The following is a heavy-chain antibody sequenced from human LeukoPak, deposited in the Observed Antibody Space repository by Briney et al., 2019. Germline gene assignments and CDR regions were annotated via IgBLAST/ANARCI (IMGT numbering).Heavy chain of an antibody. J-gene: IGHJ4*02. D-gene: IGHD5-18*01. CDR2: IRYDGSNK. Sequence: GGSLRLSCIASGFAFSSYWMSWVRQAPGKGLEWVAFIRYDGSNKYYADSVKGRFTISRDNSKNTLYLQMNSLRAEDTAVYYCAKRKGETAMVYFDYWGQGTLVTVSS. CDR1: GFAFSSYW. V-gene: IGHV3-30*02. CDR3: AKRKGETAMVYFDY.